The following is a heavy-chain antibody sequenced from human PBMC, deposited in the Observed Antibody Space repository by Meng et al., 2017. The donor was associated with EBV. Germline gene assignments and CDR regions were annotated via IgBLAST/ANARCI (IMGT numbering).Heavy chain of an antibody. V-gene: IGHV4-39*01. CDR1: GDSISSRSYY. J-gene: IGHJ5*02. Sequence: QLQLYQSGPGLVKPSEXLSLTCTFAGDSISSRSYYWGWIRQCPGKGLEWIGNVYYSGNSYYNPSLKSRVTISVDTSKNQFYLKLISVTAADTAVYFCARVSFYDYWSGYSFNWFDPWGQGTLVTVSS. D-gene: IGHD3-3*01. CDR2: VYYSGNS. CDR3: ARVSFYDYWSGYSFNWFDP.